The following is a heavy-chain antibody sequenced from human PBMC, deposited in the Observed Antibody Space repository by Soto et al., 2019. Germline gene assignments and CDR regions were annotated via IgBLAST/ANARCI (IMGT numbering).Heavy chain of an antibody. CDR1: GGSISSYY. D-gene: IGHD2-21*02. CDR2: IYCSGST. J-gene: IGHJ6*02. CDR3: ARAAYGGNSFLSCYYGMDV. V-gene: IGHV4-59*01. Sequence: SETLSLTCSVSGGSISSYYWSWIRQPPGKGLEWIGYIYCSGSTKYNPSLKSRVTISVDTPKNQFSLKLSSVTAADTAVYYCARAAYGGNSFLSCYYGMDVWGQGTTVTVSS.